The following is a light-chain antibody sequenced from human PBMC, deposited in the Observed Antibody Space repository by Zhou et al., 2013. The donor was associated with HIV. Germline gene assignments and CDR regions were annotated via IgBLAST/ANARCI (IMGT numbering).Light chain of an antibody. Sequence: DIQMTQSPSTLSASVGDRVTITCRASQNIGDFLAWYQQKPGRAPKIVIYKASNLESGVPSRFSGSGSGTQFTLIINSLQPDDFASYYCQSYNTFSPHTFGQGTKVEIK. J-gene: IGKJ2*01. V-gene: IGKV1-5*03. CDR2: KAS. CDR1: QNIGDF. CDR3: QSYNTFSPHT.